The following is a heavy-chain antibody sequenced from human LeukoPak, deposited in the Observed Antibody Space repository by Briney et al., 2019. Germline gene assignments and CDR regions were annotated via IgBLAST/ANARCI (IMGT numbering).Heavy chain of an antibody. Sequence: GGSLRLSCAASGFTFSSYAMNWVRQAPGKGLEWVSAISGSGGSTYYANSVQGRFTISRDTSKSTLYLQMNSLRAEDTAVYYCARDPWTSSGYYFDYWGQGTLVTVSS. D-gene: IGHD3-22*01. CDR3: ARDPWTSSGYYFDY. CDR2: ISGSGGST. J-gene: IGHJ4*02. V-gene: IGHV3-23*01. CDR1: GFTFSSYA.